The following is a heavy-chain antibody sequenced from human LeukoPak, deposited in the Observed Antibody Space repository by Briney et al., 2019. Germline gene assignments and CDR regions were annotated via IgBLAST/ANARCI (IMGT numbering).Heavy chain of an antibody. CDR1: GGSTSSFY. CDR3: ATPNYDILTGYEGGFDY. J-gene: IGHJ4*02. D-gene: IGHD3-9*01. Sequence: SETLSLTCTVSGGSTSSFYWSWIRQPPGKGLEWIGEINHSGSTNYNPSLKSRVTISVDTSKNQFSLKLSSVTAADTAVYYCATPNYDILTGYEGGFDYWGQGTLVTVSS. V-gene: IGHV4-34*01. CDR2: INHSGST.